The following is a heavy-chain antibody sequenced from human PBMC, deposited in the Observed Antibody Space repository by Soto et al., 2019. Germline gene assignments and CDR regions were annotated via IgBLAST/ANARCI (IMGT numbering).Heavy chain of an antibody. CDR2: LSYDGNTA. CDR3: AKTLPLHTLMRILY. V-gene: IGHV3-30*18. D-gene: IGHD2-21*01. CDR1: GFSFSSFG. J-gene: IGHJ1*01. Sequence: QVHLVESGGGVVQPGRSLRLSCVASGFSFSSFGMQWVRQAPGKGLEWVASLSYDGNTAYYVDSVKSRSTISRDNSKHTLDLQTTRLTTADSAIYSCAKTLPLHTLMRILYWRQGSLVTLSS.